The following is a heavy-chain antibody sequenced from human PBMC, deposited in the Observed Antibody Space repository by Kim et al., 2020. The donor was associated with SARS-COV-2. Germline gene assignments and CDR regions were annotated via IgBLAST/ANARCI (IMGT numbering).Heavy chain of an antibody. CDR3: TTFLGFDY. D-gene: IGHD7-27*01. CDR2: GGTT. Sequence: GGTTDYAAPVKGRFTISRDDSKNTLYLQMNSLKTEDTAVYYCTTFLGFDYWGQGTLVTVSS. V-gene: IGHV3-15*01. J-gene: IGHJ4*02.